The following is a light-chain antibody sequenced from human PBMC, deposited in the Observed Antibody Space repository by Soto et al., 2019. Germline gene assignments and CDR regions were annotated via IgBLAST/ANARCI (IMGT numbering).Light chain of an antibody. CDR2: GAL. J-gene: IGKJ1*01. Sequence: EIVLTQSPGTLSLSPGERATLSCRASQLVVTSYLHWYQHRPGQAPRLLISGALTRATGIPDRFSGSGSGTDFTLTISRLEPEDFTVYSCLQYHNLWAFGQGTKVDIK. CDR3: LQYHNLWA. V-gene: IGKV3-20*01. CDR1: QLVVTSY.